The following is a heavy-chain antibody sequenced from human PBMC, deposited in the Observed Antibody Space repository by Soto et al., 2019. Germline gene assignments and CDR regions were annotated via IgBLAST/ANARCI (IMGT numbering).Heavy chain of an antibody. V-gene: IGHV3-30*18. CDR1: GFTFSGYG. J-gene: IGHJ6*02. Sequence: VGSLRLSCAASGFTFSGYGFHWVRQAPGKGLEWVAVISYSGSNTYYADSVKGRFTISRDNSKNTLYLQMNSLRADDTAMYYCAKDSRTENWSYVHFSASGMDFWGQGTTVTVSS. D-gene: IGHD1-7*01. CDR3: AKDSRTENWSYVHFSASGMDF. CDR2: ISYSGSNT.